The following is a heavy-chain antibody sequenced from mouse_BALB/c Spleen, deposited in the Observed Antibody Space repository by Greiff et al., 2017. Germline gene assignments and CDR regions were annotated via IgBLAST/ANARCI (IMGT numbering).Heavy chain of an antibody. CDR2: ISSGSSTI. D-gene: IGHD1-2*01. Sequence: EVQLQESGGGLVQPGGSRKLSCAASGFTFSSFGMHWVRQAPEKGLEWVAYISSGSSTIYYANTVKGRFTISRDNPKNTPFLQMPSLRSEDTAMYYCARNYGYENWLAYWGQGTLVTVSA. CDR1: GFTFSSFG. CDR3: ARNYGYENWLAY. J-gene: IGHJ3*01. V-gene: IGHV5-17*02.